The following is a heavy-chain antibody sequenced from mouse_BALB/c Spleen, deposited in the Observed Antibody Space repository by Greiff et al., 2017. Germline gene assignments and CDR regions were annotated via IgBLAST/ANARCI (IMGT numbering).Heavy chain of an antibody. CDR3: ARGITGYAMDY. J-gene: IGHJ4*01. CDR1: GYTFSSYW. D-gene: IGHD2-4*01. V-gene: IGHV1-9*01. CDR2: ILPGSGST. Sequence: VQLQQSGAELMKPGASVKISCKATGYTFSSYWIEWVKQRPGHGLEWIGEILPGSGSTNYNEKFKGKATFTADTSSNTAYMQLSSLTSEDSAVYYYARGITGYAMDYWGQGTSVTVSS.